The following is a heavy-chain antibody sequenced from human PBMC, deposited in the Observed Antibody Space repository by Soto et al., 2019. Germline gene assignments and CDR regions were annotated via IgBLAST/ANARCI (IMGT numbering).Heavy chain of an antibody. CDR2: IYPGDSDT. CDR3: ATHEPHSCNSYGMDV. J-gene: IGHJ6*02. D-gene: IGHD2-21*01. CDR1: GYSFTSYW. V-gene: IGHV5-51*01. Sequence: GESLKISCKGSGYSFTSYWIGWVRQMPGKGLEWMGIIYPGDSDTRYSPSFQGQVTISADKSISTAYLQWSSLKASDTAMYYCATHEPHSCNSYGMDVSGQGPTRTVSS.